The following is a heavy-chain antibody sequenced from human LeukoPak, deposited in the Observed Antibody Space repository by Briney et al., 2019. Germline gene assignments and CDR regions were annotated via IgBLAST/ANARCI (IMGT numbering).Heavy chain of an antibody. D-gene: IGHD4-11*01. CDR1: GFNVSSNY. V-gene: IGHV3-53*01. CDR3: ATANRDVTTMWDAFYI. Sequence: GGSLRLSCAVSGFNVSSNYMSWVRQAPGKGLEWVSIVYSGGSTYYAGSVMGRFTISRDNSKNTLFLQMNSLRADDTAVYYCATANRDVTTMWDAFYIWGQGTMVTVSS. J-gene: IGHJ3*02. CDR2: VYSGGST.